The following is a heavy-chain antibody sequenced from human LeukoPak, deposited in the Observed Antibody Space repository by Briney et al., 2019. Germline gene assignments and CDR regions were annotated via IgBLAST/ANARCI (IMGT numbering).Heavy chain of an antibody. D-gene: IGHD3-10*01. J-gene: IGHJ4*02. CDR2: ISGYNGNT. CDR1: GYTLTSYG. Sequence: ASVKVSCKASGYTLTSYGFSWVRQAPGQGLEWMGWISGYNGNTNYAQNLQGRVTMTIDTSTGTAYMELGSLRSDDTAVYYCARDPAFRGAQMEYWGQGTLVTVSS. CDR3: ARDPAFRGAQMEY. V-gene: IGHV1-18*01.